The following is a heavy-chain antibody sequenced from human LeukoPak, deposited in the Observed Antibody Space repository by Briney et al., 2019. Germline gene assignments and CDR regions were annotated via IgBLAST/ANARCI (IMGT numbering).Heavy chain of an antibody. V-gene: IGHV4-31*03. CDR2: IYYTGST. Sequence: SETLSLTCIVSGGSISNGGFYWSRIRQLPGKDLEWIGYIYYTGSTRYNPSLKSRVTISLDRSNTQYSLKLKSVTAADTAVYYCARARFLSSSIDIWGQGTLVTVSS. CDR1: GGSISNGGFY. CDR3: ARARFLSSSIDI. D-gene: IGHD6-6*01. J-gene: IGHJ3*02.